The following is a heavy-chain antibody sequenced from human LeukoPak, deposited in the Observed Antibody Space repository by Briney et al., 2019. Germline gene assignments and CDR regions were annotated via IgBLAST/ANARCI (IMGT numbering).Heavy chain of an antibody. CDR3: ARVGYSGYDYLPDYYYYYMDV. V-gene: IGHV1-46*01. CDR2: INPSGGST. Sequence: ASVKVSCKASGYTFTSYYMHWVRQAPGQGLEWMGIINPSGGSTSYAQKFQGRVTMTRDTSTSTVYMELSSLRSEDTAVYYCARVGYSGYDYLPDYYYYYMDVWGKGTTVTISS. J-gene: IGHJ6*03. CDR1: GYTFTSYY. D-gene: IGHD5-12*01.